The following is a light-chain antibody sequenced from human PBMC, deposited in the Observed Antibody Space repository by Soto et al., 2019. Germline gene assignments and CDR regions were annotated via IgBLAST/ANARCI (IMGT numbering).Light chain of an antibody. J-gene: IGLJ1*01. CDR1: SSDVGNYIY. CDR2: EVS. V-gene: IGLV2-14*01. Sequence: QSVLTQPASVSGSPGQSITISCTGTSSDVGNYIYVSWFQHHPGKAPKLKIYEVSNRPSGVSNSFSASKSGNTASLTISGLKAEDEDDYYCRSYTSNKTPCVFGNGTKVNV. CDR3: RSYTSNKTPCV.